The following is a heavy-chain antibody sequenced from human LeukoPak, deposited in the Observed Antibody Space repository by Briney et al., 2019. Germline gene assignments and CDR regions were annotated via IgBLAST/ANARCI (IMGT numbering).Heavy chain of an antibody. CDR2: IYYSGST. D-gene: IGHD3-10*01. CDR3: ARVMGDGWFGELFYYFDY. Sequence: SQTLSLTCTVSGGSISSGGYYWSWIRQHPGKGLEWIGYIYYSGSTYYNPSLKSRVTISVDTSKNQLSLKLSSVTAADTAVYYCARVMGDGWFGELFYYFDYWGQGTLVTVSS. V-gene: IGHV4-31*03. J-gene: IGHJ4*02. CDR1: GGSISSGGYY.